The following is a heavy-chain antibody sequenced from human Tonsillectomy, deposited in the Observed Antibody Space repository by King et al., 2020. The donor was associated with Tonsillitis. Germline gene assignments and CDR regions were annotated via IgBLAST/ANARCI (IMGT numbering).Heavy chain of an antibody. CDR1: GGSISSSSYY. CDR2: IYYSGST. J-gene: IGHJ4*02. D-gene: IGHD6-19*01. CDR3: AGHSSGWYRDY. Sequence: QLQESGPGLVKPSETLSLTCTVSGGSISSSSYYWGWIRQPPGKGLEWIGSIYYSGSTYYNPSLKSRVTISVDTSKNQFSLKLSSVTAADTAVYYCAGHSSGWYRDYWGQGTLVTVSS. V-gene: IGHV4-39*01.